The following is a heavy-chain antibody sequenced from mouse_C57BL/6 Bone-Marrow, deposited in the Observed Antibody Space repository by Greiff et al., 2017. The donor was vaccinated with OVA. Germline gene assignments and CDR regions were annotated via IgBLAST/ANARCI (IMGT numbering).Heavy chain of an antibody. Sequence: VKLVESGPGLVQPSQSLSITCTVSGFSFTSYGVHWVRQSPGKGLEWLGVIWSGGSTDYNAAFISRLSISKDNSKSQVFFKMNSLQADDTAIYYCARNWGLRGYFDYWGQGTTLTVSS. J-gene: IGHJ2*01. D-gene: IGHD2-13*01. CDR3: ARNWGLRGYFDY. V-gene: IGHV2-2*01. CDR2: IWSGGST. CDR1: GFSFTSYG.